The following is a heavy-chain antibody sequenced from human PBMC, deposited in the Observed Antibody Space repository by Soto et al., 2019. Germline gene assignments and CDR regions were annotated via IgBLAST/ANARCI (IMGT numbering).Heavy chain of an antibody. V-gene: IGHV3-30*18. CDR1: GFTFSSYG. D-gene: IGHD2-15*01. J-gene: IGHJ4*02. Sequence: QVQLVESGGGVVQPGRSLRLSCAASGFTFSSYGMHWVRQAPGKGLEWVAVISYDGSNKYYADSVKGRFTISRDNSKNTRYLQMNSLRAEDTAVYYCAKGGNIVVVVAATPGFDYWGQGTLVTVSS. CDR3: AKGGNIVVVVAATPGFDY. CDR2: ISYDGSNK.